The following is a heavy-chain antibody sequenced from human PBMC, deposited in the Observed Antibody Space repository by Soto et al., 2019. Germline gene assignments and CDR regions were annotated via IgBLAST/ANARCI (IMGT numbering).Heavy chain of an antibody. Sequence: PSETLSVTCTVSGGSINTFYWSWVRQPAGKGLEWIGRIFSSGSTIFNPSLESRVAMSVDTSKNHFSLNLSSVTAADMAVYYCAREGSYSAYNFAHGIQLWSFDFWGQGALVTVSS. CDR2: IFSSGST. D-gene: IGHD5-12*01. V-gene: IGHV4-4*07. CDR3: AREGSYSAYNFAHGIQLWSFDF. CDR1: GGSINTFY. J-gene: IGHJ4*02.